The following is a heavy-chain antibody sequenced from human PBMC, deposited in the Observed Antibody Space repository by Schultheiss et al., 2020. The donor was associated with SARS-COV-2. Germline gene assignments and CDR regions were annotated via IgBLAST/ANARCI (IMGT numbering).Heavy chain of an antibody. Sequence: GGSLRLSCAASGFTFSDYYMNWIRQAPGKGLEWVSAISGSGGSTYYADSVKGRFTISRDNSKNTLYLQMNSLRAEDTAVYYCAKDEITMIVVVPYYFDYWGQGTLVTVSS. CDR1: GFTFSDYY. CDR2: ISGSGGST. J-gene: IGHJ4*02. CDR3: AKDEITMIVVVPYYFDY. D-gene: IGHD3-22*01. V-gene: IGHV3-23*01.